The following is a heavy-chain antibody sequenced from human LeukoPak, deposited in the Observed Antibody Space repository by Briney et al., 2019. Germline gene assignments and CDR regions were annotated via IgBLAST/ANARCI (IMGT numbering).Heavy chain of an antibody. D-gene: IGHD6-6*01. CDR1: DGSIISYY. Sequence: AETLSLTCTVSDGSIISYYWSWIRQPPGKGLEWIGYIYYSGSTNYNPSLKSRLTISLDTSKNQFSLKLSSVTSADTAVYYCARSGQLGYVNWFDPWGQGTLVTVSS. CDR3: ARSGQLGYVNWFDP. V-gene: IGHV4-59*01. J-gene: IGHJ5*02. CDR2: IYYSGST.